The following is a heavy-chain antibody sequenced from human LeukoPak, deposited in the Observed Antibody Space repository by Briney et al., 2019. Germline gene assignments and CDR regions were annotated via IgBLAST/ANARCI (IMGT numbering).Heavy chain of an antibody. D-gene: IGHD4-11*01. CDR2: IYYSGST. CDR3: ARVTTENWFDP. J-gene: IGHJ5*02. Sequence: SETLSLTCTVSGVSISSYYWSWIRQPPGKGLEWIGYIYYSGSTNYNPSLKSRVTISVDTSKNQFSLKLSSVTAADTAVYYCARVTTENWFDPWGQGTLVTVSS. V-gene: IGHV4-59*01. CDR1: GVSISSYY.